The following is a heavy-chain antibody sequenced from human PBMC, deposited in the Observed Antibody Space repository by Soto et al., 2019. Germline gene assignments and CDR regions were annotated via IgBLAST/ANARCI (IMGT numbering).Heavy chain of an antibody. CDR3: ARVRGDGYSPFDY. CDR1: GGSISSYY. D-gene: IGHD4-4*01. Sequence: QVQLQESGPGLVKPSETLSLTCAVSGGSISSYYWSWIRQPPGKGLEWIGYIYYSGSTNYNPSLKSRVTISVDTSKNQFSLKLSSVTAADTAVYYCARVRGDGYSPFDYWGQGTLVTVSS. J-gene: IGHJ4*02. CDR2: IYYSGST. V-gene: IGHV4-59*01.